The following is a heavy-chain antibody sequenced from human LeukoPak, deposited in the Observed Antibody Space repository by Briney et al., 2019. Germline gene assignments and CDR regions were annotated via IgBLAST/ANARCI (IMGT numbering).Heavy chain of an antibody. CDR1: GFTVSSNY. V-gene: IGHV3-53*01. CDR2: IYSGGST. CDR3: ARGLSSSWYWFDT. D-gene: IGHD6-13*01. Sequence: GGSLRLSCAASGFTVSSNYMSWVRQAPGKGLEWVSVIYSGGSTYYADSVKGRFTISRDNSKNTLYLQMNSLRAEDTAVYYCARGLSSSWYWFDTWGQGTLVTVSS. J-gene: IGHJ5*02.